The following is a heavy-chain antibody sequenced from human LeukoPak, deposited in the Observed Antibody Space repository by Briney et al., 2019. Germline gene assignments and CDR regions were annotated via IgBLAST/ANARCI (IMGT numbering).Heavy chain of an antibody. V-gene: IGHV3-7*03. CDR1: GFTFSNYW. D-gene: IGHD3-10*01. CDR3: AKGLRLWFGDAIYDY. J-gene: IGHJ4*02. CDR2: IKTDGSET. Sequence: GGSLRLSCAASGFTFSNYWMTWVRQAPEKGLEWVARIKTDGSETYYMDSVKGRFTISRDNAKSSLYLQMNSLRAEDTAVYYCAKGLRLWFGDAIYDYWGQGTLVTVSS.